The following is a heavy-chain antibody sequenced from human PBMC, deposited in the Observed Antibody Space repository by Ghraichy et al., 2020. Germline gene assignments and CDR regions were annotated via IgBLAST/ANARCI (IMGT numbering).Heavy chain of an antibody. J-gene: IGHJ4*02. Sequence: SVKVSCKASGGTFRRNAFSWVRQAPGQGLEWMGGVIATVGTANYAQKFQGRVTITADESASTAYMVLSSLRSDDTAVYYCATTSGTYYFDFWGQGTLITVSS. CDR2: VIATVGTA. CDR3: ATTSGTYYFDF. V-gene: IGHV1-69*13. CDR1: GGTFRRNA. D-gene: IGHD3-10*01.